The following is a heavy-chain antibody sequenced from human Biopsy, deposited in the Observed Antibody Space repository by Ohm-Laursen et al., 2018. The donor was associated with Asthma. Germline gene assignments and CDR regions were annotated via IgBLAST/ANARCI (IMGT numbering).Heavy chain of an antibody. CDR3: ARAQSYGDIYYGLDV. CDR2: IFYSGST. D-gene: IGHD2-21*02. V-gene: IGHV4-30-4*08. J-gene: IGHJ6*02. CDR1: PGSFSGFF. Sequence: TLSLTCYVYPGSFSGFFWTWIRQPPGKGLEWIGFIFYSGSTFYNPSLRSRITISVDTSKRQFSLSLRSVTVADTAVYFCARAQSYGDIYYGLDVWGQGTTVTVSS.